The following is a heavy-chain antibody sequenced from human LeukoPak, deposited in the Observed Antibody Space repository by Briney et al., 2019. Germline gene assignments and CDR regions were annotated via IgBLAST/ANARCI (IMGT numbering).Heavy chain of an antibody. Sequence: SETLSLTCTVSGVSISNYYWNWIRQPPGKGLEWIGYIYYTGSTNYNPSLKSRVTMSVDTSKNQFSLNLQSVTPEDTAVYYCARDRDSGIAAAGTDWFDPWGQGTLVTVSS. CDR3: ARDRDSGIAAAGTDWFDP. V-gene: IGHV4-59*01. D-gene: IGHD6-13*01. J-gene: IGHJ5*02. CDR1: GVSISNYY. CDR2: IYYTGST.